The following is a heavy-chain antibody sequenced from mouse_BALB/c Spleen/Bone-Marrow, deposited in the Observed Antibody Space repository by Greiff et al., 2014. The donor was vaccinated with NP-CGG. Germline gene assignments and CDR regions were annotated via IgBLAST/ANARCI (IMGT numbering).Heavy chain of an antibody. CDR1: GFTFSRFG. V-gene: IGHV5-17*02. CDR2: ISSGSSSI. Sequence: EVMLVESGRGLVQPGGSRKLSCAASGFTFSRFGMHWVRQAPEKGLERVAFISSGSSSIYYTDTVKGRFTISRDNPKNTLFLQMTSLRSEDTAMYYCGRGDYWGQGTTLTVSS. J-gene: IGHJ2*01. CDR3: GRGDY.